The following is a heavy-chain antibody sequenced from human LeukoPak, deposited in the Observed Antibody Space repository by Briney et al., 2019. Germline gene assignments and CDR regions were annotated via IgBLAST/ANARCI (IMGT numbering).Heavy chain of an antibody. D-gene: IGHD5-24*01. CDR1: GFTFDDYA. J-gene: IGHJ4*02. CDR3: AKDLGPGSMATSPGFDY. V-gene: IGHV3-9*01. CDR2: ISWNSGSI. Sequence: GGSLRLSCAASGFTFDDYAMHWVRQAPGKGLEWVSGISWNSGSIGFADSVKGRFTISRDNAKTSLYLQMNGLRAEDTALYYCAKDLGPGSMATSPGFDYWGQGTLVTVS.